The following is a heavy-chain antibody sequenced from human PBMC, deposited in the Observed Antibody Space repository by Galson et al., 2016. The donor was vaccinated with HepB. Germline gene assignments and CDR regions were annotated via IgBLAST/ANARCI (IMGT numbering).Heavy chain of an antibody. J-gene: IGHJ3*02. D-gene: IGHD2/OR15-2a*01. CDR3: ARVSFFRAFDI. V-gene: IGHV3-21*01. CDR2: ISSTSKYQ. CDR1: GFTFSRYT. Sequence: SLRLSCAASGFTFSRYTMSWVRRAPGKGLEWVSSISSTSKYQSYADSVRGRFIISRDTAKTTLDLQMNSLRAEDSAIYYCARVSFFRAFDIWGQGTMVTVSS.